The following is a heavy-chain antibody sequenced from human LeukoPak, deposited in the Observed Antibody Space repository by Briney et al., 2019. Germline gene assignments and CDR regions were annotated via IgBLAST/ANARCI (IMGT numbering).Heavy chain of an antibody. J-gene: IGHJ4*02. D-gene: IGHD3-10*01. V-gene: IGHV3-30-3*01. CDR1: GFTFSSYA. Sequence: GGSLRLSCAASGFTFSSYAMHWVRQAPGKGLEWVAVISYDGSNKYYADSVKGRFTISRGNSKNTLYLQMNSLRAEDTAVYYCARDRLTMVRGVIRGHTARIDYWGQGTLVTVSS. CDR3: ARDRLTMVRGVIRGHTARIDY. CDR2: ISYDGSNK.